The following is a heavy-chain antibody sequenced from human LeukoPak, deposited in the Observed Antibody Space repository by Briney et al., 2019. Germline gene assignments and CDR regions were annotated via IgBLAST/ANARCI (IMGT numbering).Heavy chain of an antibody. J-gene: IGHJ4*02. V-gene: IGHV3-33*01. CDR1: GFSFSDYG. CDR3: ARASGPFDY. Sequence: GGSLRLSCAASGFSFSDYGMHWVRPAPGKGLEGVAVIWNDGSNKYYADSVKGRFTVSRDNSKNTLYLQMNSLRAADTAVYSCARASGPFDYWGQGTLVTVSS. D-gene: IGHD3-10*01. CDR2: IWNDGSNK.